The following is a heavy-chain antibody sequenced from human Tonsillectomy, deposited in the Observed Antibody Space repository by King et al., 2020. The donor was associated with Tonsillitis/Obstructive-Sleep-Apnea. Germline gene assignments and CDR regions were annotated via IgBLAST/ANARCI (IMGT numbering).Heavy chain of an antibody. Sequence: QLVQSGGVVVQPGRSLRLSCAASGFNFSSFPIHWVRQAPGKGLDWVAVISFDGSNKYYTDSVKGRFTISRDNSKNTLYLRMNSLRGDDTAVYYCARAFAPDPGGALSAFDYWGQGPLVPVSS. D-gene: IGHD4-23*01. CDR2: ISFDGSNK. CDR3: ARAFAPDPGGALSAFDY. V-gene: IGHV3-30*04. J-gene: IGHJ4*02. CDR1: GFNFSSFP.